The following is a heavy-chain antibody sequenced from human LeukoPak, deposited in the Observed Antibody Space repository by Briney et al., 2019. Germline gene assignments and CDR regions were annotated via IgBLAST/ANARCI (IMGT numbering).Heavy chain of an antibody. D-gene: IGHD1-1*01. V-gene: IGHV3-23*01. J-gene: IGHJ6*02. CDR3: AKALSEVQAYFHGMDV. CDR1: GFTFSNYA. Sequence: GGSLRLSCAASGFTFSNYAMSWVRQAPGKGLEWVSGIGKSDDGTHYADSVKGRFTISRDNSKNTLYLQMNSLRAEDTAVYYCAKALSEVQAYFHGMDVWGQGTTVIVSS. CDR2: IGKSDDGT.